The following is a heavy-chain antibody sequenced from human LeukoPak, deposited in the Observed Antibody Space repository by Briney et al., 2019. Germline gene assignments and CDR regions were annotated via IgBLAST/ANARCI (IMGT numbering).Heavy chain of an antibody. J-gene: IGHJ4*02. CDR1: GFTFSSNY. CDR3: AKMTTSKWLLLQYYFDY. CDR2: IYSGGST. D-gene: IGHD3-22*01. Sequence: GGSLRLSCAASGFTFSSNYMSWVRQAPGKGLEWVSVIYSGGSTYYADSVKGRFTISRDNSKNTLYLQMNSLRAEDTAVYYCAKMTTSKWLLLQYYFDYWGQGTLVTVSS. V-gene: IGHV3-53*01.